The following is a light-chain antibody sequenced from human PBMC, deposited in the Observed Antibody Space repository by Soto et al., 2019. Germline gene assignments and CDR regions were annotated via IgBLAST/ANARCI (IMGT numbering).Light chain of an antibody. Sequence: DIQMTQSPSTLSASVGDRVTITCRASQSISSWLAWYQQKPGKAPKLLIYDASSLESGVPSRFSGSGSGTEFTLTISSLQPYDFATYYGQQYNSYFFDGGTKVDIK. CDR1: QSISSW. CDR3: QQYNSYF. J-gene: IGKJ4*01. V-gene: IGKV1-5*01. CDR2: DAS.